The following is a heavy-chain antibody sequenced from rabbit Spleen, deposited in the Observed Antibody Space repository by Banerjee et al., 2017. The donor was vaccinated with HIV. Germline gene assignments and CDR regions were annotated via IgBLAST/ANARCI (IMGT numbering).Heavy chain of an antibody. CDR1: GVSFSDKDV. Sequence: EQLEESGGGLVKPEGSLTLTCKASGVSFSDKDVMCWVRQAPGKGLEWIACINIVTGKSVYARWAKGRFTMSRTSSTTVTLQMTSLTAADTATYFCARDTGSGHYIDAYFDLWGQGTLVTVS. J-gene: IGHJ4*01. V-gene: IGHV1S45*01. CDR2: INIVTGKS. CDR3: ARDTGSGHYIDAYFDL. D-gene: IGHD1-1*01.